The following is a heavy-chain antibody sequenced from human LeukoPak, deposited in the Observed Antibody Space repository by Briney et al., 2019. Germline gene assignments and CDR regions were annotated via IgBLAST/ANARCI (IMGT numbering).Heavy chain of an antibody. CDR3: AKPHGSSRLIPRSGNDQGY. D-gene: IGHD1-1*01. CDR2: ISGSGGST. J-gene: IGHJ4*02. Sequence: HPGGSLRLSCATSGFTFSSYAMSWVRQAPGKGLEWVSAISGSGGSTYYADSVKGRFTISRDNSKNTLYLQMNSLRAEDTAVYYCAKPHGSSRLIPRSGNDQGYWGQGTLVTVSS. CDR1: GFTFSSYA. V-gene: IGHV3-23*01.